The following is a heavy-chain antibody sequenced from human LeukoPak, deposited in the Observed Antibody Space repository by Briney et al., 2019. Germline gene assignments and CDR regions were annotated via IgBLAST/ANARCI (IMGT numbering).Heavy chain of an antibody. CDR1: GGTFSSYA. J-gene: IGHJ6*02. CDR2: IIPIFGTA. CDR3: ARSLGSGSGSRYYYYYGMDV. Sequence: GSSVKVSCKASGGTFSSYAISWVRQAPGQGLEWMGGIIPIFGTANYAQKFQGRVTITTDESTSTAYMELSSLRSEDTAVYYCARSLGSGSGSRYYYYYGMDVWGQGTTVTVSS. V-gene: IGHV1-69*05. D-gene: IGHD3-10*01.